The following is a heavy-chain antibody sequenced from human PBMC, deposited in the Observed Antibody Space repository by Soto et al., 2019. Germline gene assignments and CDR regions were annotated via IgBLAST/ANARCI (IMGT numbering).Heavy chain of an antibody. J-gene: IGHJ4*02. Sequence: PSETLSLTCTVSGGSISSYYWSWIRQPPGKGLEWIGYIYYSGSTNYNPSLKSRVTISVDTSRNQFSLKLSSVTAADTAVYYCARRYGGNLDYWGQGTLVTVSS. D-gene: IGHD1-26*01. CDR2: IYYSGST. CDR1: GGSISSYY. CDR3: ARRYGGNLDY. V-gene: IGHV4-59*08.